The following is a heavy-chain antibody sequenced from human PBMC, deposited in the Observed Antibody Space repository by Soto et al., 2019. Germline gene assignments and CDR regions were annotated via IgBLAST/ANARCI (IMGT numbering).Heavy chain of an antibody. CDR1: GYSISSGYY. CDR2: IYHSGST. Sequence: PSETLSLTCAVSGYSISSGYYWGWIRQPPGKGPEWIGTIYHSGSTYYNPSLKSRVTISVDTSKNQFSLKLSSVTAADTALYYCARALYCSGGSCSPLRGMDVWGQGTTVTVSS. V-gene: IGHV4-38-2*01. CDR3: ARALYCSGGSCSPLRGMDV. D-gene: IGHD2-15*01. J-gene: IGHJ6*02.